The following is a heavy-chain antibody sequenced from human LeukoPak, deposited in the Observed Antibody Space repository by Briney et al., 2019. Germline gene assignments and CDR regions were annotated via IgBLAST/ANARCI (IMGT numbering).Heavy chain of an antibody. CDR3: AKGSSSGWSDEFDY. CDR1: GFSLSGYW. J-gene: IGHJ4*02. CDR2: NNGDGSTT. D-gene: IGHD6-19*01. Sequence: GGSLRLSCVASGFSLSGYWMYWVRQAPGKGLMYISRNNGDGSTTNYADVVKGRFTISRDNAKNSLYLQMNSLRAEDTALYYCAKGSSSGWSDEFDYWGQGTLVTVSS. V-gene: IGHV3-74*01.